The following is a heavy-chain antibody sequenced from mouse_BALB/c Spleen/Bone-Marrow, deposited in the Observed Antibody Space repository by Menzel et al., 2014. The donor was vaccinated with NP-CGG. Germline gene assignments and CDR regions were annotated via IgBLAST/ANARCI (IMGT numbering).Heavy chain of an antibody. J-gene: IGHJ1*01. CDR1: GYTFTSYI. D-gene: IGHD2-14*01. V-gene: IGHV1-14*01. CDR3: ARWGRYDWYFDV. CDR2: IHPYNDDS. Sequence: VQLQQFGPELVKPGASVKMSCKASGYTFTSYIMHWVRQKPGQGLEWIGYIHPYNDDSKFNEKFEGKATLTSDKSSNTAYMELSSLTSEGSAVYYRARWGRYDWYFDVWGAGTTVTVSS.